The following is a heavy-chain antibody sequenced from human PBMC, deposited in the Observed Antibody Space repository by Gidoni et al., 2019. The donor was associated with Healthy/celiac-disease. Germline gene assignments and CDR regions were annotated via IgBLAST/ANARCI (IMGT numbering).Heavy chain of an antibody. CDR2: FDPEDGEA. Sequence: QVQLVQSGAEVKKPGSSVKVSCKVSGYTLTELSMHWVRQAPGKGREWRGGFDPEDGEAIYAQKFQGRVTMTEDTSTDTAYMELSSLRSEDTVGYYCATGIAALSMKCDYWGQGTLVTVSS. D-gene: IGHD6-6*01. CDR1: GYTLTELS. J-gene: IGHJ4*02. V-gene: IGHV1-24*01. CDR3: ATGIAALSMKCDY.